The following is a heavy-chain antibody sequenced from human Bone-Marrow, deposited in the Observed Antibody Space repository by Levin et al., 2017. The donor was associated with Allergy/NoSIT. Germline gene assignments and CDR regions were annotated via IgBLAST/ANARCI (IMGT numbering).Heavy chain of an antibody. J-gene: IGHJ4*02. D-gene: IGHD3-10*01. Sequence: SETLSLTCTVSGVSSSRNYWSWIRQPPGKGLEWIGYIYDSGNTNYNPSLKNRVTISIDTSKNQVSLRLDSVTAAATAVYYCARDLSWTYFKFESWGQGILVTVSS. CDR2: IYDSGNT. CDR3: ARDLSWTYFKFES. CDR1: GVSSSRNY. V-gene: IGHV4-59*01.